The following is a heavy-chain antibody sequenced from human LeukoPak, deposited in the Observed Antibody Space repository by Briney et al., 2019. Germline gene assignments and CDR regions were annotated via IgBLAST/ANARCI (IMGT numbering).Heavy chain of an antibody. Sequence: PGGSLRLSCAASGFTFSNHGMHWVRQAPDKGLEWLPSISGNTRYIYYADSVRGRFTVSRDNAKNSLYLQMNSLRAEDTAVYYCARGHSGSYQRNDAFDIWGQGTMVTVSS. J-gene: IGHJ3*02. V-gene: IGHV3-21*01. CDR2: ISGNTRYI. CDR1: GFTFSNHG. D-gene: IGHD1-26*01. CDR3: ARGHSGSYQRNDAFDI.